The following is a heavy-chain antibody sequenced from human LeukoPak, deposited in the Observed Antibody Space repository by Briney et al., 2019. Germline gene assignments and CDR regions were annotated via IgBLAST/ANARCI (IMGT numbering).Heavy chain of an antibody. J-gene: IGHJ4*02. CDR2: INTDGSGT. CDR1: GFTFSSYW. Sequence: GGSLRLSCAASGFTFSSYWMHWVRQAPGKGLVWISRINTDGSGTYYADSLKDRFTISRDNAKSTLYLQMNSLRADDTAVYYCVTSPRDYSFFGKWGQGSLVTVSS. D-gene: IGHD2-15*01. CDR3: VTSPRDYSFFGK. V-gene: IGHV3-74*01.